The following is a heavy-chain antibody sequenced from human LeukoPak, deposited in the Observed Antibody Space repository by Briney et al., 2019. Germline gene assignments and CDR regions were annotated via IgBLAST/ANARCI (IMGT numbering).Heavy chain of an antibody. J-gene: IGHJ3*02. CDR2: FYHSGST. CDR1: GYSISSDYY. D-gene: IGHD3-22*01. V-gene: IGHV4-38-2*01. CDR3: ARQGLYDSSGYYKRDAFDI. Sequence: SETLSLTCAVSGYSISSDYYWGWIRQPPGKGLEWIGSFYHSGSTYYNPSLKSRVTILVDTSKNQFSLKLSSVTAADTALYYCARQGLYDSSGYYKRDAFDIWRQGTMVTVSS.